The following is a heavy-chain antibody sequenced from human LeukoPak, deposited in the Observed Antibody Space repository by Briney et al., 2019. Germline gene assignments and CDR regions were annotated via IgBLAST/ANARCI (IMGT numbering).Heavy chain of an antibody. CDR3: ARVPGYDSSGYFDY. Sequence: GGSLRLSCAASGFTFSSYAMHWVRQAPGKGLEWVSVISYDGSNKYYADAVKGRFTISRDNSKNTLYLQMNSLRAEDTAVYYCARVPGYDSSGYFDYWGQGTLVTVSS. J-gene: IGHJ4*02. CDR2: ISYDGSNK. CDR1: GFTFSSYA. V-gene: IGHV3-30-3*01. D-gene: IGHD3-22*01.